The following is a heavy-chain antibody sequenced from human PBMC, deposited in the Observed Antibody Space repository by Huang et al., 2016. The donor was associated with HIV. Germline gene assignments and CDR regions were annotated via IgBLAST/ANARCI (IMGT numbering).Heavy chain of an antibody. CDR3: ARGYIYNYVWGSYRLREFDY. J-gene: IGHJ4*02. CDR2: SNTNTGNP. Sequence: QVQLVQSGSELKKPGASVKVSCKASGYTFTDYIINWVRQAPGQGLEWMGWSNTNTGNPTYAQGFTGRFVFSLDTSVTTPYLQISSLKAEDTAVYYCARGYIYNYVWGSYRLREFDYWGQGTLVTVSS. V-gene: IGHV7-4-1*02. CDR1: GYTFTDYI. D-gene: IGHD3-16*02.